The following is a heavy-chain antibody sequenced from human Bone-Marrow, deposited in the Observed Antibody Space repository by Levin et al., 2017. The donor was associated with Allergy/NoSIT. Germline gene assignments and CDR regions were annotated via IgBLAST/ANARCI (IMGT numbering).Heavy chain of an antibody. D-gene: IGHD1-14*01. V-gene: IGHV2-5*01. CDR3: ARRMSDGPLGWFDP. J-gene: IGHJ5*02. CDR1: GFSLSTSDGG. Sequence: SGPTLVKPTQTLRLTCTLAGFSLSTSDGGVGWIRQPPGKALEWLGVIFWNDDKRYSPSLKSRLTITQDTSKNQVVLTMTNMDPVDTGTYYCARRMSDGPLGWFDPWGQGTLVTVSS. CDR2: IFWNDDK.